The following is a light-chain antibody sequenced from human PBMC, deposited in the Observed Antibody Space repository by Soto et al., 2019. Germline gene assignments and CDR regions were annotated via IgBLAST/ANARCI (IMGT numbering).Light chain of an antibody. V-gene: IGKV1-39*01. CDR1: QSISNH. J-gene: IGKJ5*01. CDR2: AAS. Sequence: DSQITQSPSSLSASVEDRVIITCRASQSISNHLNWYQQKPGKAPKLLIFAASSLQTGVPSRFSGSRSGPDFTLTISSLQPEDIATYFCQQYHNLPITFGQGTRLEIK. CDR3: QQYHNLPIT.